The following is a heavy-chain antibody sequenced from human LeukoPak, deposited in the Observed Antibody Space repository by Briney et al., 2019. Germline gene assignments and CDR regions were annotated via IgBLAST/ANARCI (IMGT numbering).Heavy chain of an antibody. Sequence: PSETLSLSCAVSGYSISSGYYWGWIRQTPGKGLEWIGSIYHSGSTYYNPTLKSRVTISVDTSKNQFSLKLSSVTAADTAVYYCARAYSSGWCYFDYWGQGTLVTVSS. CDR1: GYSISSGYY. V-gene: IGHV4-38-2*01. J-gene: IGHJ4*02. CDR2: IYHSGST. D-gene: IGHD6-19*01. CDR3: ARAYSSGWCYFDY.